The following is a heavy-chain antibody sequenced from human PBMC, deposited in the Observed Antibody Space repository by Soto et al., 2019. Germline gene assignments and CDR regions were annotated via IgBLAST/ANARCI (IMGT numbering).Heavy chain of an antibody. D-gene: IGHD1-26*01. CDR1: GFTFSSYA. V-gene: IGHV3-30-3*01. J-gene: IGHJ5*02. CDR2: ISYDGSNK. CDR3: ARDLAEGELLGGGWFDP. Sequence: QVQLVESGGGVVQPGRSLRLSCAASGFTFSSYAMHWVRQAPGKGLEWVAVISYDGSNKYYAESVKGRFTISRDNSKNTLYLQMNSLRAEDTAVYYCARDLAEGELLGGGWFDPWGQGTLVTVSS.